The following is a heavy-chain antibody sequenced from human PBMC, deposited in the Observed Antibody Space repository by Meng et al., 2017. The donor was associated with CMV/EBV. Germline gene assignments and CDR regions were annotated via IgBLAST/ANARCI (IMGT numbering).Heavy chain of an antibody. CDR2: IRDDGSNT. CDR1: GFTLSSYG. CDR3: ANRYSGYEDVWYFDY. J-gene: IGHJ4*02. V-gene: IGHV3-30*02. D-gene: IGHD5-12*01. Sequence: GGSLRLSSAASGFTLSSYGMHWVRQAPGKGLEWVAFIRDDGSNTYHADSVKGRFTISRDNSKNTLYLQMNSLRTEDTAVYYCANRYSGYEDVWYFDYWGQGTLVTVSS.